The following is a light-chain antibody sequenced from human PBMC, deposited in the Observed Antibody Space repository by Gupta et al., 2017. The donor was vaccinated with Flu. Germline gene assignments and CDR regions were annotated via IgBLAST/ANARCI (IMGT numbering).Light chain of an antibody. CDR1: SSDVGAYKY. CDR2: DVN. CDR3: CSLSGAYTVEV. Sequence: TISGTGTSSDVGAYKYVSWYQQHPGKAPTLMIYDVNTRPSGVPDRFSGSKSGNTAALTITGLQDADEADYYCCSLSGAYTVEVIGGGTKLTVL. J-gene: IGLJ3*02. V-gene: IGLV2-11*03.